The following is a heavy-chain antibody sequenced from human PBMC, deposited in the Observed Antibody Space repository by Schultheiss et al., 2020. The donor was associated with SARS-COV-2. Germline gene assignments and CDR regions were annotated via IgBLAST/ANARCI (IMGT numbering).Heavy chain of an antibody. J-gene: IGHJ4*02. D-gene: IGHD3-22*01. CDR2: INHSGST. Sequence: SETLSLTCAVYGGSFSGYYWSWIRQPPGKGLEWIGEINHSGSTNYNPSLKSRVTISVDTSKNQFSLKLSSVTAADTAVYYCARDNYYDSSGIWGYWGQGTLVTGSS. CDR1: GGSFSGYY. V-gene: IGHV4-34*01. CDR3: ARDNYYDSSGIWGY.